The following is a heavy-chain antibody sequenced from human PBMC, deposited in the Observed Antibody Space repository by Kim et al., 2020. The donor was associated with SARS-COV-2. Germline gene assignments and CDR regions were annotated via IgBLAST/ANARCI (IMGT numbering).Heavy chain of an antibody. D-gene: IGHD3-10*01. CDR3: TSHRAGAFDY. Sequence: YTDSVKGRFTISRDNAKNTLYLQLNTLRAEDTAVYYCTSHRAGAFDYWGQGTLVTVSS. V-gene: IGHV3-74*01. J-gene: IGHJ4*02.